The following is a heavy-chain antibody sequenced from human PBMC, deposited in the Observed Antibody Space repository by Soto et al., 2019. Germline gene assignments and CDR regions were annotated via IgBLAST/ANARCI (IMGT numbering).Heavy chain of an antibody. J-gene: IGHJ4*02. CDR3: ARAQWLVPDHDY. Sequence: GGSLRLSCAASGFTVSSNYMSWVRQAPGKGLEWVSVIYSGGSTYYADSVKGRFTISRDNSKNTLYLQMNSLRAEDTAVYYCARAQWLVPDHDYWGQGTLVTVSS. CDR1: GFTVSSNY. D-gene: IGHD6-19*01. V-gene: IGHV3-66*01. CDR2: IYSGGST.